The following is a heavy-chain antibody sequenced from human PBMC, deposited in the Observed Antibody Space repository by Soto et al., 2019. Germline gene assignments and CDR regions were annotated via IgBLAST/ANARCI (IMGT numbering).Heavy chain of an antibody. CDR1: GGSISSYY. Sequence: SETLSLTCTVSGGSISSYYWSWIRQPPGKGLEWIGYIYYSGSTNYNPSLKSRVTISVDTSKNQFSLKLSSVTAADTAVYYCARVVAAAGTVNWFDPWGQGTLVTVSS. D-gene: IGHD6-13*01. CDR2: IYYSGST. V-gene: IGHV4-59*01. CDR3: ARVVAAAGTVNWFDP. J-gene: IGHJ5*02.